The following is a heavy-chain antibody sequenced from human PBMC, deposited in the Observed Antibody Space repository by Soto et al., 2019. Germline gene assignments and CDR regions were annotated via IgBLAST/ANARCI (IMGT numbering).Heavy chain of an antibody. J-gene: IGHJ4*02. CDR2: ISYDGSNK. V-gene: IGHV3-30*18. Sequence: PGGSLRLSCAASGFTFSSYGMHWVRQAPGKGLEWVAVISYDGSNKYYADSVKGRFTISRDNSKNTLYLQMNSLRAEDTAVYYCAKDFKSYSSGWYLFDYWGQGALVTVSS. CDR1: GFTFSSYG. D-gene: IGHD6-19*01. CDR3: AKDFKSYSSGWYLFDY.